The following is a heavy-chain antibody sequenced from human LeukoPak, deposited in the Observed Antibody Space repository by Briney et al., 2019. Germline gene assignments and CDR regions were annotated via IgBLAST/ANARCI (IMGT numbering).Heavy chain of an antibody. CDR1: GFSLRTNGGG. D-gene: IGHD3-3*01. CDR3: ALSFRSAYCYYCDY. CDR2: IYWNDEK. V-gene: IGHV2-5*01. J-gene: IGHJ4*02. Sequence: SGPTLVNPTQTLTLTCTFSGFSLRTNGGGVGWIRQPPGKALEWLALIYWNDEKRYSPSLKSRLTITKDTSKNQVVLTMTNMDPVDTATYCGALSFRSAYCYYCDYWGQRTLVTVSS.